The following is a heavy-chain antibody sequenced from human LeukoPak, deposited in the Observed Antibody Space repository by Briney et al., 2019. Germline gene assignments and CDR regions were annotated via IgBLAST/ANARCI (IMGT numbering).Heavy chain of an antibody. CDR3: ARVDDRGHYYDSSGPRKLFDY. D-gene: IGHD3-22*01. Sequence: GASVKVSCKASGGTFSSYAISWVRQAPGQGLEWMGWFNPDSGGTNYAQKFQGRVTMTRDTSISTAYMELSRLRSDDTAVYYCARVDDRGHYYDSSGPRKLFDYWGQGTLVTVSS. CDR1: GGTFSSYA. V-gene: IGHV1-2*02. J-gene: IGHJ4*02. CDR2: FNPDSGGT.